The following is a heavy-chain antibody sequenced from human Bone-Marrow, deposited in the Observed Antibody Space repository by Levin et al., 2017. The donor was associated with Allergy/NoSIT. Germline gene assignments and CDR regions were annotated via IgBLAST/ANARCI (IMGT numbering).Heavy chain of an antibody. CDR3: ATGGGSYNF. Sequence: GESLKISCAASGFKFTTYSLNWVRQAPGKALEWVSSINSGSTSILYADSVKGRFTISRDNANSTLYLHMTSLTADDTAVYYCATGGGSYNFWGQGTLVAVSS. V-gene: IGHV3-21*06. D-gene: IGHD1-26*01. J-gene: IGHJ4*02. CDR2: INSGSTSI. CDR1: GFKFTTYS.